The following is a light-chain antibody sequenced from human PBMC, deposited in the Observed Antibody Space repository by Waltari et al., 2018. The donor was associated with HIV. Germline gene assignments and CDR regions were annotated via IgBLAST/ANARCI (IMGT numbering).Light chain of an antibody. V-gene: IGKV3-15*01. CDR2: GAA. CDR3: QQYNDWPPLYT. CDR1: QSVSDN. J-gene: IGKJ2*01. Sequence: EIVMTQSPATLSVSTGERVTLYCRASQSVSDNLAWYQQTPGQAPRLLIYGAATRATGIPARFSGSGSGTEFTLTISSLQSEDFAVYYCQQYNDWPPLYTFGQGTKVEIK.